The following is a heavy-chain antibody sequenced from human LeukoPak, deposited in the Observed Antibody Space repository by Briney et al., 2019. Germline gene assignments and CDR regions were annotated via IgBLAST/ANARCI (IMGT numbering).Heavy chain of an antibody. J-gene: IGHJ4*02. CDR3: AKYSDYDYFDY. CDR1: GFTFSSYA. Sequence: GGSLRLSCAASGFTFSSYAMSWVRQAPGKGLEWVSGISNSGGTTYYADSVKGRFTISRDNPKNTLYLQMNSLRAEDTAVYYCAKYSDYDYFDYWGQGTLVTVSS. D-gene: IGHD4-11*01. V-gene: IGHV3-23*01. CDR2: ISNSGGTT.